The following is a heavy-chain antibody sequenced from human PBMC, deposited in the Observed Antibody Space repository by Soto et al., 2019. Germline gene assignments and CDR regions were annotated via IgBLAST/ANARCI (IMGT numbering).Heavy chain of an antibody. V-gene: IGHV1-18*01. D-gene: IGHD3-10*01. CDR1: GYTFTSYG. CDR2: ISAYNGNT. J-gene: IGHJ3*02. Sequence: QVQLVQSGAEVKKPGASVKVSCKASGYTFTSYGISWVRQAPGQGLEWMGWISAYNGNTNYAQKLQGRVTMTTDTPTSTVYMELSSLRSDDTAVYYCARDRITMVRGDAFDIWAQGTMVTVSS. CDR3: ARDRITMVRGDAFDI.